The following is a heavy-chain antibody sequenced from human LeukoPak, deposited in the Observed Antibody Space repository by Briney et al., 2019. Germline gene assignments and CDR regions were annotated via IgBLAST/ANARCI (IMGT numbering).Heavy chain of an antibody. CDR2: ISNNGGYK. CDR3: ASSLGPLTDY. J-gene: IGHJ4*02. V-gene: IGHV3-33*03. D-gene: IGHD7-27*01. Sequence: GGSLRLSCATSGFTFSSYGFHWVRQAPGKGLEWVAVISNNGGYKHYTDSVKGRFTISRDNAKNTLYLQMNSLRAEDTAVHYCASSLGPLTDYWGQGTLVTVSS. CDR1: GFTFSSYG.